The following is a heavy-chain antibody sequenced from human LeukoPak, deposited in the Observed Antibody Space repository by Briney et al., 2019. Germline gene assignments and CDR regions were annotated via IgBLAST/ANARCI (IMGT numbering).Heavy chain of an antibody. Sequence: SETLSLTCTVSGGSIDIYYWSWIRQPPGKGLEWIGYSYYTGSTEYHPSLKSRVTISLDTSKNQFSLKLTSVTAADTAVYYCARVYQSAEYYFDYWGQGNLVSVSS. D-gene: IGHD2-2*01. J-gene: IGHJ4*02. CDR1: GGSIDIYY. CDR2: SYYTGST. CDR3: ARVYQSAEYYFDY. V-gene: IGHV4-59*01.